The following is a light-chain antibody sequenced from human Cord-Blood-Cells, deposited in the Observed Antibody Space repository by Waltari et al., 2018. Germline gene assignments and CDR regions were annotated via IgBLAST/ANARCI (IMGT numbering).Light chain of an antibody. CDR2: GNS. V-gene: IGLV1-40*01. CDR1: SSNIGAGYD. Sequence: QSVLTQPPSVSGAPGQRVTISCTGSSSNIGAGYDVNWYQKLPGTAPKPLIYGNSNRPSGVPDRFSGSKSGTSASLAITGLQAEDEADYYCQSYDSSLSGWVFGGGTKLTVL. CDR3: QSYDSSLSGWV. J-gene: IGLJ3*02.